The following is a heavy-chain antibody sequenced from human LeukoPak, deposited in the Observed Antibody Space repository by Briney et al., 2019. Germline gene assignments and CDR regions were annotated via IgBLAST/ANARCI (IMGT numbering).Heavy chain of an antibody. D-gene: IGHD6-19*01. CDR3: ARARLYSSGSSPFDP. Sequence: GASVKVSCKASGYTFTSYGISWVRQAPGQGLEWMGWISAYNGNTNYAQKLQGRVTMTTDTSTSTAYMELRSLRSDDTAVYYCARARLYSSGSSPFDPWGQGTLVTVSS. V-gene: IGHV1-18*01. CDR2: ISAYNGNT. J-gene: IGHJ5*02. CDR1: GYTFTSYG.